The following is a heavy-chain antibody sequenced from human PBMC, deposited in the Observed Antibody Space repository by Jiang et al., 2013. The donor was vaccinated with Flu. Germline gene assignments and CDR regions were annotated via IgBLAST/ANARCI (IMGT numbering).Heavy chain of an antibody. CDR3: ARRGYSWDY. Sequence: QLVESGPGLVRPSQTLSLVCTVSGGSLNSGDYFWSWIRQPPGKGLEWIGSIYHSGNTYYNPSLKSRVTISADMSTNQFSLKLSSVTAADTAVYYCARRGYSWDYWGQGT. CDR2: IYHSGNT. V-gene: IGHV4-30-4*08. J-gene: IGHJ4*02. D-gene: IGHD5-18*01. CDR1: GGSLNSGDYF.